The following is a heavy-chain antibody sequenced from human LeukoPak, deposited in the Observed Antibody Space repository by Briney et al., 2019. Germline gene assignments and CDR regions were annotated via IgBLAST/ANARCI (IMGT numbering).Heavy chain of an antibody. J-gene: IGHJ4*02. V-gene: IGHV4-39*01. CDR1: SASITSSPYF. D-gene: IGHD3-10*01. Sequence: SETLSLTCTVSSASITSSPYFWGWIRQSPGKGLEWIGSISYSGTTYYNPSLKSRVTISVDTSKNQFSLKLNSVTAADTAVFYCAANSADYNTLGSSYKVWGQGTLVAVSS. CDR3: AANSADYNTLGSSYKV. CDR2: ISYSGTT.